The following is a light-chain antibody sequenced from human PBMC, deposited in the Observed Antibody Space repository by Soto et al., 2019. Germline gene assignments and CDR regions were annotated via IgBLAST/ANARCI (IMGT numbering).Light chain of an antibody. CDR2: KAS. V-gene: IGKV1-5*03. Sequence: DIQMTQSPSTLSASVGDRVTITCRASQSISSWLAWYQQKPGKAPKLLIYKASSLESGVPSRFSGSGFGTDFTLTISSLQPEDFATYYCQQGNSFPFTFGPGTKVDIK. CDR1: QSISSW. J-gene: IGKJ3*01. CDR3: QQGNSFPFT.